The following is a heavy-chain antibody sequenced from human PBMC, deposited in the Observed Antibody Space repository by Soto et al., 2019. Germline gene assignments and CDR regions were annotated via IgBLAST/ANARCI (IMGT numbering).Heavy chain of an antibody. Sequence: SETLSLTCTVSGDSINSYYWSWIRQPPGKGLEWIGFISFSGRTKYNPSLNSRVTISVDTSKNQFSLKLSSVTAADTAVYYCARVSPGYYGSGSSADYWGQG. CDR2: ISFSGRT. D-gene: IGHD3-10*01. J-gene: IGHJ4*02. CDR1: GDSINSYY. V-gene: IGHV4-59*01. CDR3: ARVSPGYYGSGSSADY.